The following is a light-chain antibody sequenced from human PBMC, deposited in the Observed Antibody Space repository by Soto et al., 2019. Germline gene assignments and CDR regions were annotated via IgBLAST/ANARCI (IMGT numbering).Light chain of an antibody. Sequence: DIVMTQSPDSLAVSLGERATINCKSSQSVFYTSNSRNYLAWYQQRPGQAPKLLISCASTREFGVPDRFSGRGSGTDFTLTISGLQAEDVAVYYCQLYYSSPLTFGGGTKVEIK. J-gene: IGKJ4*01. CDR2: CAS. CDR1: QSVFYTSNSRNY. V-gene: IGKV4-1*01. CDR3: QLYYSSPLT.